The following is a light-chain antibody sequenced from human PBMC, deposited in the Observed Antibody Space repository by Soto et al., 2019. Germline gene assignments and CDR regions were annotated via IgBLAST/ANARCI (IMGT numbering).Light chain of an antibody. CDR2: GAS. V-gene: IGKV3D-15*01. J-gene: IGKJ1*01. CDR1: QSVSSSY. Sequence: EIVLTQSPGTLSLSPGERATLSCRASQSVSSSYLAWYQQKPGQAPRLLIYGASTRASDTPARFSGSGSVTEFALTISSLQSEDFAVYYCQQYNNWPWTFGQGTKVDI. CDR3: QQYNNWPWT.